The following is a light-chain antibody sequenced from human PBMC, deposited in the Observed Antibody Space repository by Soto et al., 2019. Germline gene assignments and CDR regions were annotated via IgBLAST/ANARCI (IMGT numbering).Light chain of an antibody. CDR3: QHYGTSAL. J-gene: IGKJ3*01. Sequence: EIVLTQSPGTLSLSTGERATLSCRASQSVSDSYLAWYQQKPGQAPRLLIYASSRATGIPDRFSGSGSGTDFTLTISRLEPEDFAVYYCQHYGTSALFGPGNKVDIK. CDR1: QSVSDSY. V-gene: IGKV3-20*01. CDR2: AS.